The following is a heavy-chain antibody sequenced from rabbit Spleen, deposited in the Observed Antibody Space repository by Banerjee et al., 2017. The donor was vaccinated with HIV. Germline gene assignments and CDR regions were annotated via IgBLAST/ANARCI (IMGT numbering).Heavy chain of an antibody. CDR2: IYAGSSGNT. V-gene: IGHV1S45*01. CDR3: ARDAGRGDYIDGVFNL. CDR1: GIDFSSSYY. J-gene: IGHJ4*01. D-gene: IGHD8-1*01. Sequence: QEQLVESGGGLVQPGGTLTLTCKASGIDFSSSYYMCWVRQAPGKGLEWIACIYAGSSGNTYYATWAKGRFTISKTSPTTVALIMTSLTVADTATYFCARDAGRGDYIDGVFNLWGPGTLVTVS.